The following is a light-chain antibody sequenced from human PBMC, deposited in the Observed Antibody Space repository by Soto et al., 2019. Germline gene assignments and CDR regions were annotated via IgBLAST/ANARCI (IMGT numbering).Light chain of an antibody. CDR3: QQYGSSPT. J-gene: IGKJ3*01. Sequence: PGERATLSCRASQSVSSSYLAWYQQKPGQAPRLLIYGASSRAADTPDRFSGSGSGTDFTLTISRLEPEDFAVYYCQQYGSSPTFGPGTKVDIK. CDR2: GAS. V-gene: IGKV3-20*01. CDR1: QSVSSSY.